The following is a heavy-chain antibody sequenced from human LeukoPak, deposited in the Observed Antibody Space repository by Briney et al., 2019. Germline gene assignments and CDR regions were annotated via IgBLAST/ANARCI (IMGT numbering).Heavy chain of an antibody. CDR1: GGTFSSYA. CDR2: IIPIFGSA. V-gene: IGHV1-69*13. D-gene: IGHD3-16*01. CDR3: ARGSPGDTPSDY. J-gene: IGHJ4*02. Sequence: GASVKVSCKASGGTFSSYAISWVRQAPGQGLEWMGGIIPIFGSANYAQKFQGRVTITADESTSTAYMELSSLRSEDTAVYYCARGSPGDTPSDYWGQGTLVTVSS.